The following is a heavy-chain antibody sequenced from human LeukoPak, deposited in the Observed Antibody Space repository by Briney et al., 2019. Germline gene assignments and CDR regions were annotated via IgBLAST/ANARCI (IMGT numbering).Heavy chain of an antibody. D-gene: IGHD6-13*01. V-gene: IGHV4-34*01. CDR1: GGSFSGCY. J-gene: IGHJ6*02. CDR3: ARGNSSSWYYYYYYGMDV. Sequence: SETLSLTCAVYGGSFSGCYWSWIRQPPGKGLEWIGEINHSGSTNYNPSLKSRVTISVDTSRNQFSLKLSSVTAADTAVYYCARGNSSSWYYYYYYGMDVWGQGTTVTVSS. CDR2: INHSGST.